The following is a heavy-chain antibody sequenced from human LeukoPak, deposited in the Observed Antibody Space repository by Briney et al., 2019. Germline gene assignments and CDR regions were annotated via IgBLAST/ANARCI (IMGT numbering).Heavy chain of an antibody. CDR1: GGSISSGDYY. CDR3: AGHSSYNWSGGMDV. J-gene: IGHJ6*02. V-gene: IGHV4-30-4*01. Sequence: SETLSLTCTVSGGSISSGDYYWRWLRQPPGKGLEWIGYIYYSGSTYYNPSLKSRVTISVDTSKNQFSLKLSSVTAADTAVYYCAGHSSYNWSGGMDVWGQGTTLTVSS. CDR2: IYYSGST. D-gene: IGHD1-1*01.